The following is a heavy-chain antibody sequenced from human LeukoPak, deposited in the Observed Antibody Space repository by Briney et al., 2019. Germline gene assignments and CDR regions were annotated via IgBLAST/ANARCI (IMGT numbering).Heavy chain of an antibody. CDR3: ATTFPYCGDGTCKL. J-gene: IGHJ4*02. CDR1: GLRFTSYW. Sequence: PGGSLRLSCAASGLRFTSYWMSWVRQAPGKGLEWVANINQDGNTVNYVDSVKGRVSISRDNANNALFLQMHSLRFEDTAIYYCATTFPYCGDGTCKLGGQGAQVTVSS. CDR2: INQDGNTV. D-gene: IGHD2-15*01. V-gene: IGHV3-7*01.